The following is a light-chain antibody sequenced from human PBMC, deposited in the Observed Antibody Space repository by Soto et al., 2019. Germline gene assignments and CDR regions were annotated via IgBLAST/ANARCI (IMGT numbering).Light chain of an antibody. J-gene: IGLJ3*02. CDR1: SSDVGGYNY. CDR2: EVS. Sequence: QSALTQPASVSGSPGQSITISCTGTSSDVGGYNYVSWYQQHPGKAPKLMIYEVSNRPSGVSNRFSGSKPGNTASLTISGLQAEDEADYYCSSYTSSSTRVFGGGTTLTVL. CDR3: SSYTSSSTRV. V-gene: IGLV2-14*01.